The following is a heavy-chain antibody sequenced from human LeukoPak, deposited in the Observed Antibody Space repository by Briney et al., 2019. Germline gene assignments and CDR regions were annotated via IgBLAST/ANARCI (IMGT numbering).Heavy chain of an antibody. CDR2: IKRDGSEK. CDR3: VGGSYSGNCYYFDY. J-gene: IGHJ4*02. CDR1: GVTVSRYW. Sequence: GGSLRLSCAASGVTVSRYWMSWVRQAPGKGLEWVAHIKRDGSEKYYVDSVKGRFTISRDNAKNSLYLLMNSLRAEDTAVYYCVGGSYSGNCYYFDYWGQGTLVTVSS. V-gene: IGHV3-7*01. D-gene: IGHD1-26*01.